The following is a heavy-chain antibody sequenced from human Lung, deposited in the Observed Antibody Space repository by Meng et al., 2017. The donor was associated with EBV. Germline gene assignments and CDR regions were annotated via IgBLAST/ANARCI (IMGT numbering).Heavy chain of an antibody. J-gene: IGHJ5*02. CDR1: GGSISSINW. CDR2: IYNSGST. CDR3: ARVAAAGNEWFDP. V-gene: IGHV4-4*02. D-gene: IGHD6-13*01. Sequence: QGQLTESGRGLVKRSEPLSLTCAVAGGSISSINWWNWVRQSPGKGLEWIGEIYNSGSTNYNPSLKSRVTISVDKSKNQFSLKLSSVTAADTAVYYCARVAAAGNEWFDPWGQGTLVTVSS.